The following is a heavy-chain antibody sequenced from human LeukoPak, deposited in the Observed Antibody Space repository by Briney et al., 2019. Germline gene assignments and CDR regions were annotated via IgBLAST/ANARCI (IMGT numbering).Heavy chain of an antibody. V-gene: IGHV1-69*02. D-gene: IGHD6-6*01. CDR1: GGTFSSYT. J-gene: IGHJ3*02. Sequence: ASVKVSCKASGGTFSSYTISWVRQAPGQGLEWMGRIIPILGIANYAQKFQGRVTITADKSTSTAYMELSSLRSEDAAVYYCARADPARAFDIWGQGTMVTVSS. CDR3: ARADPARAFDI. CDR2: IIPILGIA.